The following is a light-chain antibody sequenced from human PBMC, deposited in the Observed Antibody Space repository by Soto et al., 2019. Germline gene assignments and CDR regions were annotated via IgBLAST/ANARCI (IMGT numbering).Light chain of an antibody. CDR1: QSVLYSSINKNY. J-gene: IGKJ3*01. CDR3: QQYYSTPRGIFT. CDR2: WAS. Sequence: DIVMTQSPDSLAVSLGERATINCKSSQSVLYSSINKNYLAWYQQKPGQPPKLLIYWASTRESGVPDRFSGSGSGTDFTLTISSLQAEDVAVYYCQQYYSTPRGIFTFGPGTKVDIK. V-gene: IGKV4-1*01.